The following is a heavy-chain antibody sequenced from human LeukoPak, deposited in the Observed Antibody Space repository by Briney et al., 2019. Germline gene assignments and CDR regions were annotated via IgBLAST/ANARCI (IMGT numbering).Heavy chain of an antibody. D-gene: IGHD5-18*01. J-gene: IGHJ4*02. V-gene: IGHV3-64D*06. CDR2: ISSNGRST. Sequence: GSLRLSFSASGFPFSTYAMHWVRQAPGKGLEYFSAISSNGRSTYYADSVKGRFTISRDNSKNTLYLQMSSLRGEDTAVYYCVKVMWDTVMAGYFDYWGQGTLVTVSS. CDR1: GFPFSTYA. CDR3: VKVMWDTVMAGYFDY.